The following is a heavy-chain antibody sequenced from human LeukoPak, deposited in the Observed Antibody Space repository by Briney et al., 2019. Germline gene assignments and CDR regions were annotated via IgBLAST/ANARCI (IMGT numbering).Heavy chain of an antibody. Sequence: HPGGSLRLSCAASGFTFDDYAMHWVRQAPGKGLEWVSGISWNSGSIGYADSVKGRFTISRDNAKNSLYLQMNSLRAEDTALYYCAKDKVPTGYDILTGYYDYWGQGTLVTVSS. CDR2: ISWNSGSI. CDR3: AKDKVPTGYDILTGYYDY. CDR1: GFTFDDYA. D-gene: IGHD3-9*01. J-gene: IGHJ4*02. V-gene: IGHV3-9*01.